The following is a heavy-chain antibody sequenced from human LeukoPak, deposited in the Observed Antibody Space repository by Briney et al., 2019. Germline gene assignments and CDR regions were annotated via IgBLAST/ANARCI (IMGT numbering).Heavy chain of an antibody. Sequence: ASVTVSCKASGYTFTSYGISWVRQAPGQGLEWMGWISAYNGNTNYAQKLQGRVTMTTDTSTSTAYMELRSLRSDDTAVYYCARLGPSSGYYYGWFDPWGQGTLVTVSS. CDR2: ISAYNGNT. D-gene: IGHD3-22*01. CDR3: ARLGPSSGYYYGWFDP. V-gene: IGHV1-18*01. CDR1: GYTFTSYG. J-gene: IGHJ5*02.